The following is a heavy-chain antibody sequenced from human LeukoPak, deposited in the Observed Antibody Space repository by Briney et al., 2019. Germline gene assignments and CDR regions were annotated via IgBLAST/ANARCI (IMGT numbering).Heavy chain of an antibody. CDR2: FDPEDGET. D-gene: IGHD3-10*01. J-gene: IGHJ6*02. CDR1: GYTLTELS. V-gene: IGHV1-24*01. Sequence: ASVKVSCKVSGYTLTELSMHWVRQAPGKGLEWMGGFDPEDGETIYAQKFQGRVTMTEDTSTDTAYMELSSLRSEDTAVYYCAKDSRGSGSRYYGMDVWGQGTTVTVSS. CDR3: AKDSRGSGSRYYGMDV.